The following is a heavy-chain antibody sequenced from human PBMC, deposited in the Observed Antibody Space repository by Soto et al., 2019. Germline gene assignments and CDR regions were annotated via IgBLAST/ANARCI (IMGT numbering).Heavy chain of an antibody. CDR1: GYTFTSYY. CDR2: INPSGGST. V-gene: IGHV1-46*03. CDR3: ASGRSMFTIFGVYQPPFDY. D-gene: IGHD3-3*01. Sequence: GASVKVSCKASGYTFTSYYMHWVRQAPGQGLEWMGIINPSGGSTSYAQKFQGRVTMTRDTSTSTVYMELSSLRSEDTAVYYCASGRSMFTIFGVYQPPFDYWGQGTLVTVSS. J-gene: IGHJ4*02.